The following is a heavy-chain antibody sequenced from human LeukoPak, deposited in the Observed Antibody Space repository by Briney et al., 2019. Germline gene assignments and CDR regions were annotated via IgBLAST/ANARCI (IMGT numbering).Heavy chain of an antibody. CDR1: GGTFSSYA. CDR3: ARDVWGSYEGFDY. J-gene: IGHJ4*02. V-gene: IGHV1-69*05. Sequence: GASVKVSCKASGGTFSSYAISWVRQAPGQGLEWMGRIIPIFGTANYAQKFQGRVTITTDESTSTVYMELSSLRSEDTAVYYCARDVWGSYEGFDYWGQGTLVTVSS. CDR2: IIPIFGTA. D-gene: IGHD3-16*01.